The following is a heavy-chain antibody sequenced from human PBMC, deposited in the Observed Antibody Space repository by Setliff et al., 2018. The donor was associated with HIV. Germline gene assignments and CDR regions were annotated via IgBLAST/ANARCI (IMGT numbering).Heavy chain of an antibody. J-gene: IGHJ4*02. CDR1: GCTFTSYG. Sequence: RASVKVSCKASGCTFTSYGLSWVRQAPGQGLEWMGWINTYTGSPTYAQDFTGRFLFSLDTSVSTAYLEISSLKAEDIAVYYCARDGYFYDSSGHLAYYFDYWGQGTLVTVSS. CDR2: INTYTGSP. CDR3: ARDGYFYDSSGHLAYYFDY. D-gene: IGHD3-22*01. V-gene: IGHV7-4-1*02.